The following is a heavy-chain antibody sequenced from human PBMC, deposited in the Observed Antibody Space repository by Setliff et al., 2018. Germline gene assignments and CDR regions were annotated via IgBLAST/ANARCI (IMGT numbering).Heavy chain of an antibody. D-gene: IGHD3-22*01. CDR1: GGSISSYY. J-gene: IGHJ6*02. CDR2: IYYSGST. V-gene: IGHV4-59*01. CDR3: ARGGGYYFGYYYYGMDV. Sequence: SETLSLTCTVSGGSISSYYWSWIRQPPGKGLEWIGYIYYSGSTTYNPSLKSRVTISVDTSKNQFSLKLSSVTAADTAVYYCARGGGYYFGYYYYGMDVWGQGTTVTVSS.